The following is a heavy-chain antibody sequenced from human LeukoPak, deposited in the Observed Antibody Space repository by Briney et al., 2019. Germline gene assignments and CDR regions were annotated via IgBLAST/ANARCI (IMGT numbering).Heavy chain of an antibody. J-gene: IGHJ4*02. CDR3: ARPGMVATYDTYYFDY. D-gene: IGHD5-12*01. V-gene: IGHV4-39*01. Sequence: PSETLSLTCTVSGGSISSGDSYWSWIRQPPGKGLEWIGSIYYSGSTYYNPSLKSRVTISVDTSKNQFSLKLSSVTAADTAVYYCARPGMVATYDTYYFDYWGQGTLVTVSS. CDR1: GGSISSGDSY. CDR2: IYYSGST.